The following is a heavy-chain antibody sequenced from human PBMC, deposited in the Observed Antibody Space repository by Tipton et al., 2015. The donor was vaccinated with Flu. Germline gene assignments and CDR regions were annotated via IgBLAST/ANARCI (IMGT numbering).Heavy chain of an antibody. V-gene: IGHV1-69*09. D-gene: IGHD2-21*01. Sequence: QLVQSGAEVKKPGSSVKVFCKASGGTFSDYGLSWLRQAPGQGPEWMGSIVPIIGVANYAQKFQGRITIAADKSTPTAYMELSSLKSEDTAFYYGARSNRYSQYFGSWCQGTLVTVSS. CDR2: IVPIIGVA. CDR1: GGTFSDYG. CDR3: ARSNRYSQYFGS. J-gene: IGHJ4*02.